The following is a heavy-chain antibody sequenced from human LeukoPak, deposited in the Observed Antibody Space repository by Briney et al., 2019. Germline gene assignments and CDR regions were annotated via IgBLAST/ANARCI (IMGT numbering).Heavy chain of an antibody. V-gene: IGHV3-30*18. CDR3: AKTRPSVAGLYYYYYGVDV. J-gene: IGHJ6*02. Sequence: GRSLRLSCAASGFTFSSYGMHWVRQAPGKGLEWVAVISYDGSNKYYADSVKGRFTISRDNSKNTLYLQMNSLRAEDTAVYYCAKTRPSVAGLYYYYYGVDVWGQGTTVTVSS. D-gene: IGHD6-19*01. CDR2: ISYDGSNK. CDR1: GFTFSSYG.